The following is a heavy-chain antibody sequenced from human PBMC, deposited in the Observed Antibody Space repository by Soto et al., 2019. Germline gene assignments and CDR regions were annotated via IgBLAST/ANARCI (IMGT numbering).Heavy chain of an antibody. J-gene: IGHJ4*01. CDR3: ARDRSVVTAISPPNY. Sequence: ASGKVSCKASGYTFTSYGISWVRQAPGQGLEWMGWISAYNGNTNYAQKLQGRVTMTTDTSTSTAYMELRSLRSDDTAVYYCARDRSVVTAISPPNYWGHGTLVTVSS. CDR1: GYTFTSYG. D-gene: IGHD2-21*02. CDR2: ISAYNGNT. V-gene: IGHV1-18*04.